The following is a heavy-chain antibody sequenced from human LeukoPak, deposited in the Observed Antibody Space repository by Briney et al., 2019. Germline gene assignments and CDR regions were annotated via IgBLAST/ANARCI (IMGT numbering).Heavy chain of an antibody. CDR3: ARDGLYYDFWSGYYQGGLYYFDY. J-gene: IGHJ4*02. D-gene: IGHD3-3*01. V-gene: IGHV3-20*04. CDR2: INWNGGST. CDR1: GFTFDDHG. Sequence: PGGSLRLSCAASGFTFDDHGMSWVRQAPGKGLEWVSGINWNGGSTGYADSVKGRFTISRDNAKNSLYLQMNGLRAEDTALYYCARDGLYYDFWSGYYQGGLYYFDYWGQGTLVTVSS.